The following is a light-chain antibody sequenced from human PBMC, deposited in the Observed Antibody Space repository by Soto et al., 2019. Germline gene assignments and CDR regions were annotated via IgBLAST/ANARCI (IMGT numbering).Light chain of an antibody. CDR2: DVT. CDR1: TSDVGAYDY. J-gene: IGLJ2*01. V-gene: IGLV2-11*01. Sequence: QSVLTQPRSVSASPGQSVIISCTGTTSDVGAYDYVSWYQQHPGKAPKLLIYDVTQRPSWIPDRFSGSKSGDTASLTISGLQADDEAHYYCCSHAGDFYVVFGGGTKLTVL. CDR3: CSHAGDFYVV.